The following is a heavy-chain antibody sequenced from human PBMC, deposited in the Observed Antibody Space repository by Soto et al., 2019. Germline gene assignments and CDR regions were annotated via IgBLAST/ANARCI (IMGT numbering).Heavy chain of an antibody. CDR1: GYTFTSYA. D-gene: IGHD3-10*01. CDR3: VRGHEFGGNSDAFDI. V-gene: IGHV1-3*01. J-gene: IGHJ3*02. Sequence: ASVKVSCKASGYTFTSYAMHWVRQAPGQRLEWMGWINAGHGNTKYSQKFQGRVTITADKSTNTAYMELRSLFSEDTAVYYCVRGHEFGGNSDAFDIWGQGTVVTVSS. CDR2: INAGHGNT.